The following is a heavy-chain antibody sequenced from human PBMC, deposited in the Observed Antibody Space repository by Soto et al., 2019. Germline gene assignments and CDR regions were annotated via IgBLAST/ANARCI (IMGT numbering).Heavy chain of an antibody. CDR1: GFTFNTFG. CDR2: LWYDGSNK. Sequence: PGGSLRLSCAASGFTFNTFGMHWVRQTPGKGLEWVALLWYDGSNKNYADSVKGRFTISRDNSKNTLYLQMNSLRVEDTAVYYCARERAVTGGIYYFDRWGQGTLVTVSS. CDR3: ARERAVTGGIYYFDR. V-gene: IGHV3-33*01. J-gene: IGHJ4*02. D-gene: IGHD6-19*01.